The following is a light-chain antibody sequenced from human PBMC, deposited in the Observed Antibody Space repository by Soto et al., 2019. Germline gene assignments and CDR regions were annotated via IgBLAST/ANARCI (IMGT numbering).Light chain of an antibody. CDR3: SSYTSSSTVV. V-gene: IGLV2-14*01. Sequence: QSVLTQPASVSGSPGQSITISCTGTSSDVGGSNYVSWYQQPPGKAPKLIIFEVKHRPSGVSDRFSGSKSGNTASLTISGLQAEDEADYSCSSYTSSSTVVFGGGTKLTVL. CDR2: EVK. CDR1: SSDVGGSNY. J-gene: IGLJ2*01.